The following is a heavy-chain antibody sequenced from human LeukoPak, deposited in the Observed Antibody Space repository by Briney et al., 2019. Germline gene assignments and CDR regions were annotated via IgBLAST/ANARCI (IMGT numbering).Heavy chain of an antibody. J-gene: IGHJ4*02. D-gene: IGHD3-22*01. Sequence: SETLSLTCTVSGGSISRNNYYWDWIRQPPGKGLEYIGSIYYSGSTYCTPSLKSRVTISVDTSKNQFSLKLSSVTATDTAVYYCARDPTPGFYYDSSGYFDYWGQGTLVTVSS. V-gene: IGHV4-39*02. CDR2: IYYSGST. CDR3: ARDPTPGFYYDSSGYFDY. CDR1: GGSISRNNYY.